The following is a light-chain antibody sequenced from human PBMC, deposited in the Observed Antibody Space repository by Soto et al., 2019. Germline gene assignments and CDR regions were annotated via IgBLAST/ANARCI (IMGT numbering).Light chain of an antibody. J-gene: IGKJ5*01. V-gene: IGKV1-33*01. CDR3: QQYHSLPIT. CDR1: RYIGNY. Sequence: DIQMTQSPSSLSVSVGDRVTITCQASRYIGNYLNWYQQKPGKAPKLLINDASSLEMGVPSRFSGSGSGTDFSVTISSLHPEDIATYYCQQYHSLPITFGQGTRLDI. CDR2: DAS.